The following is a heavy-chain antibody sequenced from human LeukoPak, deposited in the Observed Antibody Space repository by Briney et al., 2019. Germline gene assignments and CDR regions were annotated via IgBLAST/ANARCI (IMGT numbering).Heavy chain of an antibody. CDR1: GGSISSGSYY. V-gene: IGHV4-61*02. Sequence: SETLSLTCTVSGGSISSGSYYWSWIRQPAGKGLEWIGRIYTSGSTNYNPSLKSRVTISVDTSKNQFSLKLSSVTAADTSVYYCARHTPVGIRFLEWPSANWFDPWGQGTLVTVSS. CDR2: IYTSGST. CDR3: ARHTPVGIRFLEWPSANWFDP. D-gene: IGHD3-3*01. J-gene: IGHJ5*02.